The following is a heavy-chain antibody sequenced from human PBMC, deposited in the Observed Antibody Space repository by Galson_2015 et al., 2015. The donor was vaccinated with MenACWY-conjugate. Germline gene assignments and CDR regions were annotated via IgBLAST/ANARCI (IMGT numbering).Heavy chain of an antibody. D-gene: IGHD2-2*01. CDR1: GYTFTGYY. V-gene: IGHV1-46*03. CDR2: INPSGGST. CDR3: AREGDIVVVPAADPRHYYYMDV. Sequence: SVKVSCKASGYTFTGYYMHWVRQAPGQGLEWMGIINPSGGSTSYAQKFQGRVTMTRDTSTSTVYMELSSLRSEDTAVYYCAREGDIVVVPAADPRHYYYMDVWGKGTTVTVSS. J-gene: IGHJ6*03.